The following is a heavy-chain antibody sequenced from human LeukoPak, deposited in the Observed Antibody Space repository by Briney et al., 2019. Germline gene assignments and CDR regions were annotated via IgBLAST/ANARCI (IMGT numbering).Heavy chain of an antibody. CDR1: AFIFSGHW. D-gene: IGHD3-10*02. CDR3: TRENYVPDS. V-gene: IGHV3-7*03. J-gene: IGHJ5*02. CDR2: ISNGGYAT. Sequence: GGSLRLSCEGSAFIFSGHWMNWVRQTPGKGLEWVASISNGGYATYYVDSVRGRFTISRDDAKNSLFLQMNGLGADDTAVYYCTRENYVPDSWGQGTLVTVSS.